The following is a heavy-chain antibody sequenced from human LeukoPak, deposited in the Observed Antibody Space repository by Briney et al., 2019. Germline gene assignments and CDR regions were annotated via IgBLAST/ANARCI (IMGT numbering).Heavy chain of an antibody. CDR3: AGRSVGSTSFDY. Sequence: GGSLRLSCAASGFTFSSYAMGWVRQAPGKGLEWVSAISASGGSAYFADSVKGRFTISRDNAENTLYLQMNSLRAEDTAVYYCAGRSVGSTSFDYWGQGTQVTVSS. CDR1: GFTFSSYA. J-gene: IGHJ4*02. D-gene: IGHD2-2*01. CDR2: ISASGGSA. V-gene: IGHV3-23*01.